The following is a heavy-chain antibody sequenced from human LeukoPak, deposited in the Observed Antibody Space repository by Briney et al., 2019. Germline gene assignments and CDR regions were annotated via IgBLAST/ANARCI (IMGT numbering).Heavy chain of an antibody. V-gene: IGHV3-7*03. CDR2: IKQGGSET. CDR1: GFTFSSYP. Sequence: PGGSLRLSCVASGFTFSSYPMSWVRQAPGKGLEWVAHIKQGGSETSYVDSVKGRFTVSRDSAKNSVYLQMNSLRAEDTAVYYCAREGGSYGLVYWGQGTLVTVSS. J-gene: IGHJ4*02. CDR3: AREGGSYGLVY. D-gene: IGHD1-26*01.